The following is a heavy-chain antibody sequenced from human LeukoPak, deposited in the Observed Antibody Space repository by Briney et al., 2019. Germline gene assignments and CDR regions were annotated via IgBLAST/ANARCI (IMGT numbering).Heavy chain of an antibody. V-gene: IGHV5-51*01. D-gene: IGHD1-26*01. CDR1: GYSFASFW. CDR2: IWPIDSDT. CDR3: ARHVGSGSYYDY. Sequence: GESLKIPCKGSGYSFASFWIAWVRQMPGKGLEWMGIIWPIDSDTIYSPSFQGQVTISADKSISTAYLQWSSLKASDTAMYYCARHVGSGSYYDYWGQGTLVTVSS. J-gene: IGHJ4*02.